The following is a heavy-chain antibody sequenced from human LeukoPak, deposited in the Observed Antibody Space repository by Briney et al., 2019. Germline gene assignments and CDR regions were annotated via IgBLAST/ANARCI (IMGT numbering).Heavy chain of an antibody. CDR2: IYPGDSDT. D-gene: IGHD6-19*01. Sequence: KRGESLKISCKGSGYSFTSYWIGWVRQMPGKGLEWMGIIYPGDSDTRYSPSFQGQVTISADKSISTAYLQWSSLKASDTAMYYCARPGSSGWYNYYYGMDVWGQGTTVTVSS. V-gene: IGHV5-51*01. CDR1: GYSFTSYW. CDR3: ARPGSSGWYNYYYGMDV. J-gene: IGHJ6*02.